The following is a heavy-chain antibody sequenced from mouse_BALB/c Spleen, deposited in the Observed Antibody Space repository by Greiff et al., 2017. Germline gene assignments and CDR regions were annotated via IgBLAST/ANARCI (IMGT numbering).Heavy chain of an antibody. CDR1: GDSITSGY. Sequence: EVMLVESGPSLVKPSQTLSLTCSVTGDSITSGYWNWIRKFPGNKLEYMGYISYSGSTYYNPSLKSRISITRDTSKNQYYLQLNSVTTEDAATYYCAREGTMITRFAYWGQGTLVTVSA. J-gene: IGHJ3*01. V-gene: IGHV3-8*02. CDR3: AREGTMITRFAY. CDR2: ISYSGST. D-gene: IGHD2-4*01.